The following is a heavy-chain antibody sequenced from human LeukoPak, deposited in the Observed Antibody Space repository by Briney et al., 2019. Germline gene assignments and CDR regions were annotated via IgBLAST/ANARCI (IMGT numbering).Heavy chain of an antibody. Sequence: ASVKVSCKASGYIFTTYDIGWVRQATGQGLEWMGWLNPNSGNAGYAQKFQGRVTISRNTSISTAYMGLSSLRSDDTAIFYCGRRKFLGWVYPSGEGSLVTVSS. CDR3: GRRKFLGWVYP. CDR2: LNPNSGNA. D-gene: IGHD7-27*01. J-gene: IGHJ5*02. CDR1: GYIFTTYD. V-gene: IGHV1-8*03.